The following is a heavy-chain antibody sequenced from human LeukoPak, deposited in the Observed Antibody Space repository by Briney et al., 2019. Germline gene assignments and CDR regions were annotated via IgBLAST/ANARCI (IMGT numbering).Heavy chain of an antibody. Sequence: GSVKVSCKASGYTFTSYYMHWVRQAPGQGLEWMGIINPSGGSTSYAQKFQGRVTMTRDTSTSTVYMELSSLRSEDTAAYYCARDLSSTRPFDYWGQGTLVTVSS. CDR2: INPSGGST. CDR3: ARDLSSTRPFDY. J-gene: IGHJ4*02. D-gene: IGHD2-2*01. CDR1: GYTFTSYY. V-gene: IGHV1-46*01.